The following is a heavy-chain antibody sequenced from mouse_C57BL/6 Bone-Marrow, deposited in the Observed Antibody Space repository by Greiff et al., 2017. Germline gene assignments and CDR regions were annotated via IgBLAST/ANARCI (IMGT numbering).Heavy chain of an antibody. D-gene: IGHD2-5*01. CDR2: IDPSDSYT. V-gene: IGHV1-69*01. CDR3: ARPAYYSNCDAMDY. J-gene: IGHJ4*01. CDR1: GYTFTSYW. Sequence: QVQLQQPGAELVMPGASVKLSCKASGYTFTSYWMHWVKQRPGQGLEWIGEIDPSDSYTNYNQKFKGKSTLTVDKSSSTAYMQISSLTSEDSAVYYCARPAYYSNCDAMDYWGQGTSVTVSA.